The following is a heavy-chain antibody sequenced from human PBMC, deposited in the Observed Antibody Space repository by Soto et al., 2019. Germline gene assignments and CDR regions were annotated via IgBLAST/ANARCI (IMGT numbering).Heavy chain of an antibody. D-gene: IGHD3-10*01. Sequence: SVKVSCKASGGSFSSYTISWVRQAPGQGLEWMGRIIPILGIANYAQKFQGRVTITADKSTSTAYMELSSLRSEDTAVYYCSSPNYYGSGSYYYGMDVWGQGTTVTVSS. CDR3: SSPNYYGSGSYYYGMDV. CDR2: IIPILGIA. J-gene: IGHJ6*02. CDR1: GGSFSSYT. V-gene: IGHV1-69*02.